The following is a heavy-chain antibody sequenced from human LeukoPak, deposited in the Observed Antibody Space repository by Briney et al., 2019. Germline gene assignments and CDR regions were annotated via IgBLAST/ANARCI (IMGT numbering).Heavy chain of an antibody. CDR1: GGSFSGYY. J-gene: IGHJ6*03. CDR3: ARGRMIVVVTYYYYMDV. Sequence: PSETLSLTCAVYGGSFSGYYWSWIRQPPGKGLEWIGEINHSGSTNYNPSLKSRVTISVDTSKNQFSLKLSSVTAADTAVYYCARGRMIVVVTYYYYMDVWGKGTTVTVSS. D-gene: IGHD3-22*01. CDR2: INHSGST. V-gene: IGHV4-34*01.